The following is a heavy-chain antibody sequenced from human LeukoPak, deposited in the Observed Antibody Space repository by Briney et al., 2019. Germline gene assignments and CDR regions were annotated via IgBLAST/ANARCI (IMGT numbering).Heavy chain of an antibody. Sequence: ASVKVSCKASGYTFTSYYMHWVRQAPGQGLEWMGIINPSGGSTSYAQKFQGRVTMTRDTSTSTVYMELSSLRSEDTAVYYCASTKPSDWAIFGVVTGYFDYWGQGTLVTVSS. J-gene: IGHJ4*02. D-gene: IGHD3-3*01. CDR1: GYTFTSYY. V-gene: IGHV1-46*01. CDR2: INPSGGST. CDR3: ASTKPSDWAIFGVVTGYFDY.